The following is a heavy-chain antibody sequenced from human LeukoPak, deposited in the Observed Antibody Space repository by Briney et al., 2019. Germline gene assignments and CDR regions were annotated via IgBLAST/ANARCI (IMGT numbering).Heavy chain of an antibody. D-gene: IGHD4-11*01. J-gene: IGHJ5*02. CDR3: ARGNGYSNQNWFDP. Sequence: SQTLSLTCTVSGGSISSGGYYWSWIRQHPGKGLEWIGYIYYSGSTSYNPSLKCRVTISVDTSKNHFSLNLSSVTAADTAVYYCARGNGYSNQNWFDPWGQGTLVTVSS. CDR2: IYYSGST. V-gene: IGHV4-31*03. CDR1: GGSISSGGYY.